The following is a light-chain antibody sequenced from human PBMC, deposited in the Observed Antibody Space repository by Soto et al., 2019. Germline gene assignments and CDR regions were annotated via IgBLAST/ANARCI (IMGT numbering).Light chain of an antibody. Sequence: QSVLTQPPSVSGAPGQRVTNSCTGSSSNIGAGYDVHWYQQLPGTAPKLLIYGNSNRPSGVPDRFSGSKPGTSASLAITGLQAEDEADYYCQSYDSSLSALFGGGTKLTVL. CDR2: GNS. J-gene: IGLJ3*02. CDR3: QSYDSSLSAL. V-gene: IGLV1-40*01. CDR1: SSNIGAGYD.